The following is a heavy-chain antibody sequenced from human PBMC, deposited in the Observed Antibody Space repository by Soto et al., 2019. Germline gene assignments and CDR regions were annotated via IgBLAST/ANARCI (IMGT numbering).Heavy chain of an antibody. D-gene: IGHD5-18*01. CDR2: IYYSGST. V-gene: IGHV4-59*01. CDR3: ARYSYGTRYWFDP. CDR1: GGSISSYY. J-gene: IGHJ5*02. Sequence: SETLSLTCTVSGGSISSYYWSWSRQPPGKGLEWIGYIYYSGSTNYNPSLKSRVTISVDTSKNQFSLKLSSVTAADTAVYYCARYSYGTRYWFDPWGQGTLVTVS.